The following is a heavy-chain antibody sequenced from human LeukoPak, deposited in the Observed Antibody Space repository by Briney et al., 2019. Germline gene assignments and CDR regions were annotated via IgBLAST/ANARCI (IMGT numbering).Heavy chain of an antibody. D-gene: IGHD2-15*01. Sequence: GGSLRLSCAASGFTFSTYSMNWVRQAPGKGLEWVSSISSSSSYIYYADSVKGRFTISRDNAKNSLYLQMNSLRAEDTAVYYCARDLSVGYCSGGSCYAHGYWGQGTLVTVSS. CDR3: ARDLSVGYCSGGSCYAHGY. V-gene: IGHV3-21*01. CDR2: ISSSSSYI. CDR1: GFTFSTYS. J-gene: IGHJ4*02.